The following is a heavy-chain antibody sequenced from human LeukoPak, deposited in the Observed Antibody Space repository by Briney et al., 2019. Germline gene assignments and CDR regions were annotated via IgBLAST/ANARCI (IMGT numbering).Heavy chain of an antibody. CDR1: GGSFSGYY. V-gene: IGHV4-34*01. CDR2: INHSGST. D-gene: IGHD6-13*01. J-gene: IGHJ3*02. Sequence: SETLSLTCAVYGGSFSGYYWSWIRQPPGKGLEWIGEINHSGSTNYNPSLKSRVTISVDTSKNQFSLKLSSVTAADTAVYYCARGLAAAGLGAFDIWGQGTMVTVSS. CDR3: ARGLAAAGLGAFDI.